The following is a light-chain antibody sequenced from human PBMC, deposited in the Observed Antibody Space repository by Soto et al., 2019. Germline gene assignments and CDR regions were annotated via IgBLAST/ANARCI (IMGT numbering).Light chain of an antibody. J-gene: IGKJ4*01. CDR2: KAS. V-gene: IGKV1-5*03. CDR1: RNVGDW. CDR3: QQVNSYPLT. Sequence: QLTQSPSTLSASIGDRVTITCRASRNVGDWLAWFQQRPGKAPKLLIYKASTLESGVPSRFRGTASGTEFTLTISSLQPEDFATYYCQQVNSYPLTFGGGTKVDIK.